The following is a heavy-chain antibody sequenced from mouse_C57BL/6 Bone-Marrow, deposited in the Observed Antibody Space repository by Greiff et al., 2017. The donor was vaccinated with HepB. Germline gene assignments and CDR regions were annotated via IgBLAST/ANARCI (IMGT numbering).Heavy chain of an antibody. CDR2: ISDGGSYT. D-gene: IGHD1-1*01. Sequence: EVKLVESGGGLVKPGGSLKLSCAASGFTFSSYAMSWVRQTPEKRLEWVATISDGGSYTYYPDNVKGRFTISRDNAKNNLYLQMSNLKSEDTAMYYCAKESLYYYGSSSWFAYWGQGTLVTVSA. CDR3: AKESLYYYGSSSWFAY. J-gene: IGHJ3*01. CDR1: GFTFSSYA. V-gene: IGHV5-4*01.